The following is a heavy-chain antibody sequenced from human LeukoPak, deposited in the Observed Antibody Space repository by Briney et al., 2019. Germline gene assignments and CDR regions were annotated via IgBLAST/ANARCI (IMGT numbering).Heavy chain of an antibody. V-gene: IGHV4-39*01. CDR1: GGSISSSTYY. Sequence: PSETLSLTCTVSGGSISSSTYYWGWIRQPPGKGLEWIGSIYYSGNTYYNPSLKSQVTISVDTSKNQFSLKLSSVTAADTAVYYCASQWYSSGSANWFDPWGQGTLVTVSS. J-gene: IGHJ5*02. CDR2: IYYSGNT. D-gene: IGHD6-19*01. CDR3: ASQWYSSGSANWFDP.